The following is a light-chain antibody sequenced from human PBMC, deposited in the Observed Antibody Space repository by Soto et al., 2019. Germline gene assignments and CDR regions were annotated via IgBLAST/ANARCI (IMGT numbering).Light chain of an antibody. V-gene: IGLV2-11*01. CDR3: CSYVGSYTSYV. CDR2: DVT. CDR1: SRDVGGYNF. Sequence: QSVLTQPRSVSGSPGQSVTISCTGTSRDVGGYNFVSWYQQHPGKAPKFMIYDVTKRPSGVPDRFSGSKSGNTASLTISGLQAEDEADYYCCSYVGSYTSYVFGTGTKLTVL. J-gene: IGLJ1*01.